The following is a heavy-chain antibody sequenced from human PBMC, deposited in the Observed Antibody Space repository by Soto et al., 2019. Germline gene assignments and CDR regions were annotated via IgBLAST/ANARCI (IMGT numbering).Heavy chain of an antibody. J-gene: IGHJ6*02. CDR2: ISAYNGNT. D-gene: IGHD1-26*01. V-gene: IGHV1-18*01. CDR3: ARVVLVVGATNYYYGMDV. Sequence: ASVKVSCKASGYTFTSYGISWVRQAPGQRLEWMGWISAYNGNTNYAQKLQGRVTMTTDTSTSTAYMELRSLRSDDTAVYYCARVVLVVGATNYYYGMDVWGQGTTVTVSS. CDR1: GYTFTSYG.